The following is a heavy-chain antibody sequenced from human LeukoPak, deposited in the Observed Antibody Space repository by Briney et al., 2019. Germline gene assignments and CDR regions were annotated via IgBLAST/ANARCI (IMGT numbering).Heavy chain of an antibody. V-gene: IGHV3-74*01. CDR1: GFTSSSYW. J-gene: IGHJ3*02. CDR2: INTDGSST. CDR3: ARDDCSGGSCYPPGAFDI. Sequence: PGGSLRLSCAASGFTSSSYWMHWVRQAPGKGLVWVSRINTDGSSTSYADSVKGRFTISRDNAKNTLYLQMNSLRAEDTAVYYCARDDCSGGSCYPPGAFDIWGQGTMVAVSS. D-gene: IGHD2-15*01.